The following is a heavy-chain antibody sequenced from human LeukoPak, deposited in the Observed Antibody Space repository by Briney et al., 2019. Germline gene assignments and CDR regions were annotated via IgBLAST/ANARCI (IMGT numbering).Heavy chain of an antibody. CDR1: GFTFSSYA. D-gene: IGHD3-10*01. CDR3: ARDLGSGSYSGYFDY. J-gene: IGHJ4*02. V-gene: IGHV3-30-3*01. CDR2: ISYDGSNK. Sequence: PGGSLRLSCAASGFTFSSYAMHWVRQAPGKGLEWVAVISYDGSNKYYADSVKGRFTISRDNSKNTLYLQMNSLRAEDTAVYYCARDLGSGSYSGYFDYWGQGTLVTVSS.